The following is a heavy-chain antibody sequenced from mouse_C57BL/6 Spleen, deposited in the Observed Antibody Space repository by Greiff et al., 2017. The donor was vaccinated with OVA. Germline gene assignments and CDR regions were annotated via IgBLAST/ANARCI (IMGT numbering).Heavy chain of an antibody. CDR1: GFTFSSYA. J-gene: IGHJ4*01. D-gene: IGHD1-1*01. CDR2: ISDGGSYT. Sequence: VESGGGLVKPGGSLKLSCAASGFTFSSYAMSWVRQTPEKRLEWVATISDGGSYTYYPDNVKGRFTISRDNAKNNLYLQMSHLKSEDTAMYYCARDEDYYYGYYYAMDYWGQGTSVTVSS. V-gene: IGHV5-4*01. CDR3: ARDEDYYYGYYYAMDY.